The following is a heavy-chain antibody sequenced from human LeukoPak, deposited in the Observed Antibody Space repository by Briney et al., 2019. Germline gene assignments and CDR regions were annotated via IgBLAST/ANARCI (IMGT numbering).Heavy chain of an antibody. J-gene: IGHJ1*01. CDR2: ISAHDGNT. Sequence: ASVTVSCKASGYTFTSYGISWVRQAPGQGLEWMGWISAHDGNTNYAQKSQGRVTMTTDTSSSTAYLEVRSLRSDNTAIYWCARDGVYRSTPEYYLHWGQGTLVTVSS. CDR3: ARDGVYRSTPEYYLH. D-gene: IGHD6-19*01. V-gene: IGHV1-18*01. CDR1: GYTFTSYG.